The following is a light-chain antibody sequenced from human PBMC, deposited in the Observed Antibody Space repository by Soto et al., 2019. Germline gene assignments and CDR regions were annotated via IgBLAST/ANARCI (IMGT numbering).Light chain of an antibody. CDR3: QKYNSFALT. Sequence: NQMTQSPSSLSASVGDSVTITCRASLGIGKFLAWYQQRPGKVPKLLIYGASTLQSWVPSRFSGRGSVRDVTLTISSLQTEDVATYYCQKYNSFALTFGQGTKVELK. CDR1: LGIGKF. CDR2: GAS. V-gene: IGKV1-27*01. J-gene: IGKJ1*01.